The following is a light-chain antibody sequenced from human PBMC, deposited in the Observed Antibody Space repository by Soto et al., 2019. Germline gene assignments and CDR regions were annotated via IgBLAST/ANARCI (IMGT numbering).Light chain of an antibody. Sequence: EIVLTQSPATLSLSPGERATLSCRASQSVSSYLAWYQQKPGQAPRLLIYDASNRATGIPARFSGSGSGTDFTLTISSLEPEDFAVYYCQQYGSSPFTFGPGTKEDIK. V-gene: IGKV3-11*01. CDR1: QSVSSY. CDR3: QQYGSSPFT. CDR2: DAS. J-gene: IGKJ3*01.